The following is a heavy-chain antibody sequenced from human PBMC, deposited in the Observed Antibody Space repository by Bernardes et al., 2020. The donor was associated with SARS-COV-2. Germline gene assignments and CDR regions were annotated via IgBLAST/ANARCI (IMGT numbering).Heavy chain of an antibody. J-gene: IGHJ4*02. CDR1: GYTFTSYM. Sequence: ASVKVSCKASGYTFTSYMLHWVRQAPGQSLEWMGWINPGNGNAKYSQNFQGRVTITRDTSASTAYMELNSLRSEDTAMYYCALLLSSGSEVDYWGQGTVVTVSS. CDR2: INPGNGNA. D-gene: IGHD1-26*01. CDR3: ALLLSSGSEVDY. V-gene: IGHV1-3*01.